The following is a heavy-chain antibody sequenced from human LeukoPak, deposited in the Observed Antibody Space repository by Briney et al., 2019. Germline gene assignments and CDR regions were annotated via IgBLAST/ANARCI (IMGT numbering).Heavy chain of an antibody. CDR1: GFTFSSYW. Sequence: GGSLTLSCAASGFTFSSYWMSWVRQAPGKGLEWVANIKQDGSEKYYVDSVKGRFTISSDNAKNLLYLQMNILRAEDTAVYYSARIFFVPASYYCDGMDVWGQGTTVTVSS. V-gene: IGHV3-7*04. D-gene: IGHD2-2*01. J-gene: IGHJ6*02. CDR2: IKQDGSEK. CDR3: ARIFFVPASYYCDGMDV.